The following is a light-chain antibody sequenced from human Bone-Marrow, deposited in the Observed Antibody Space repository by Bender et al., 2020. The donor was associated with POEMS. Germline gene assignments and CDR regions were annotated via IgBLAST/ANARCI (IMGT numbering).Light chain of an antibody. V-gene: IGLV2-23*02. CDR3: CSYAGSYTWV. CDR2: EVN. Sequence: QSALTQPASVSGSPGQSITISCTGTSSDVGSYNLVSWYQQHPGEAPKLIIYEVNKRPSGVPDRFSGSKSGNTASLTISGLQAEDEADYYCCSYAGSYTWVFGGGTKLTVL. CDR1: SSDVGSYNL. J-gene: IGLJ3*02.